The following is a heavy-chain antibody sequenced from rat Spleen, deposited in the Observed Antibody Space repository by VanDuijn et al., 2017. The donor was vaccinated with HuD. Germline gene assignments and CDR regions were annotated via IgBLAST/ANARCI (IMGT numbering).Heavy chain of an antibody. V-gene: IGHV5-22*01. D-gene: IGHD1-11*01. Sequence: EVQLVESGGGLVQPGRSLKLSRAASGFTFSDYYMAWVRQAPKKGLEWVASISYKGSSTYYGDSVKGRFTISRDNAKSTLYLQMDSLRSEDKATYYCTRRVEGFAYWGQGTLVTVSS. CDR1: GFTFSDYY. CDR2: ISYKGSST. CDR3: TRRVEGFAY. J-gene: IGHJ3*01.